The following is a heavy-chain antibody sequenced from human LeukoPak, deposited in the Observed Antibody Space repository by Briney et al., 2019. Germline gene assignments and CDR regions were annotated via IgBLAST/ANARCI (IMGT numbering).Heavy chain of an antibody. CDR3: ARDSGERGSGSYLIAY. CDR1: GYTFTSYY. V-gene: IGHV1-46*01. J-gene: IGHJ4*02. Sequence: ASVKVSCKASGYTFTSYYMHWVRQAPGQGLEWMGIMNPSGGSTSYAQKFQGRVTITRDTSISTAYMELRRLRSDDTAVYYCARDSGERGSGSYLIAYWGQGTLVTVSS. CDR2: MNPSGGST. D-gene: IGHD3-10*01.